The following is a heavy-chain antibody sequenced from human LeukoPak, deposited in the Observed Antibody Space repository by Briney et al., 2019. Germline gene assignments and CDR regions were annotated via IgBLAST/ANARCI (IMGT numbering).Heavy chain of an antibody. J-gene: IGHJ4*02. CDR1: GFTFSSYG. Sequence: PGGSLRLSCAASGFTFSSYGMDWVRQAPGKGLEWVALIPFDGSNKKYSDSVKGRFTISRDNAKNTLYLQMNSLRAEDTAVYYCASRWSFDYWGQGTLVTVSS. D-gene: IGHD2-15*01. V-gene: IGHV3-30*02. CDR2: IPFDGSNK. CDR3: ASRWSFDY.